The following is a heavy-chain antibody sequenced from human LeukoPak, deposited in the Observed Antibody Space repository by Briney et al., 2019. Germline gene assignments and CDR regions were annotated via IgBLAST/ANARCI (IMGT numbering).Heavy chain of an antibody. D-gene: IGHD1-1*01. CDR3: ASEGTTGTTWGPDY. J-gene: IGHJ4*02. CDR2: ITWNSDTI. CDR1: GFTFDDYV. V-gene: IGHV3-9*01. Sequence: GGSLRLSCAASGFTFDDYVMHWVRQAPGKGLEWVSGITWNSDTIAYADSVKGRFTISRDNAKNSLYLQMNSLRAEDTAVYYCASEGTTGTTWGPDYWGQGTLVTVSS.